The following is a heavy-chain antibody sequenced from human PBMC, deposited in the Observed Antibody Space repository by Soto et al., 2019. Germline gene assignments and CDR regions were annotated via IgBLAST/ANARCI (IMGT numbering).Heavy chain of an antibody. D-gene: IGHD6-19*01. CDR2: ISPYNGNT. Sequence: QVQLVQSGVEVKEPGASVKVSGKASGYTFITYLISWVRQAPGQGLEWMGWISPYNGNTNYAQNFQGRVTMTTDSSTSTAYMELRSLRSDDTAVFYCARHGSGWYYFDFWGQGTLVTVSS. V-gene: IGHV1-18*01. CDR3: ARHGSGWYYFDF. CDR1: GYTFITYL. J-gene: IGHJ4*02.